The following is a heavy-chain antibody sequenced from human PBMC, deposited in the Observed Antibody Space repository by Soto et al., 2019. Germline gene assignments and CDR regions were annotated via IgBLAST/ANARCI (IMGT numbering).Heavy chain of an antibody. V-gene: IGHV3-33*01. CDR2: IWYDGSNK. CDR3: ASALRGSGYYPFRY. Sequence: QVQLVESGGGVVQPGRSLRLSCAASGFTFSSYGMHWVRQAPGKGLEWVAVIWYDGSNKYYADSVKGRFTITRDNSNNTLYLQMNSLRAEDTAVYYCASALRGSGYYPFRYWGQGTLVTVSS. D-gene: IGHD3-22*01. CDR1: GFTFSSYG. J-gene: IGHJ4*02.